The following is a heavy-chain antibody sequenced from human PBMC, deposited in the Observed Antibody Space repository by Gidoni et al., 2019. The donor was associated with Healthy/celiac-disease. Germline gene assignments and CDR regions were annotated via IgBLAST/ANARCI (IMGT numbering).Heavy chain of an antibody. CDR3: ARQQRKWFGNKVAHDAFDI. Sequence: VPLVQSGAEATKPGESLTISCKGSRYSFTCYSTGSVRQMPGKGLEWMGIMYPGESDTRYSPSFQGEVTISADKSISTAYLQWSSLKAADTDMYYCARQQRKWFGNKVAHDAFDIWGQGRMVTVSS. D-gene: IGHD3-10*01. V-gene: IGHV5-51*01. J-gene: IGHJ3*02. CDR2: MYPGESDT. CDR1: RYSFTCYS.